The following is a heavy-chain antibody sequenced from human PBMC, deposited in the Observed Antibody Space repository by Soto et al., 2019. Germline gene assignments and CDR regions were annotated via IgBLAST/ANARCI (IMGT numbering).Heavy chain of an antibody. V-gene: IGHV3-23*01. J-gene: IGHJ3*02. Sequence: GGSLRLSCAASGFTFSSYAMSWVRQAPGKGLEWVSAISGSGGSTYYADSVKGRFTISRDNSKNTLYLQMNSLRAEDTAVYYCASPRLFNYDFWSGPEGADAFDIWGQGTMVTVSS. CDR3: ASPRLFNYDFWSGPEGADAFDI. D-gene: IGHD3-3*01. CDR2: ISGSGGST. CDR1: GFTFSSYA.